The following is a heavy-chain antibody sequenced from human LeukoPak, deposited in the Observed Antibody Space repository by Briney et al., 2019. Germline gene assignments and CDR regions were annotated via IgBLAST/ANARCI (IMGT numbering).Heavy chain of an antibody. CDR2: IWYDGSNK. CDR3: ARAGIAVRKGYYYYGMDV. Sequence: GGSLRLSCAASGFTFSGYGMHWVRQAPGKGLEWVAVIWYDGSNKYYADSVKGRSTISRDNSKNTLYLQMNSLRAEDTAVYYCARAGIAVRKGYYYYGMDVWGQGTTVTVSS. J-gene: IGHJ6*02. D-gene: IGHD6-19*01. CDR1: GFTFSGYG. V-gene: IGHV3-33*01.